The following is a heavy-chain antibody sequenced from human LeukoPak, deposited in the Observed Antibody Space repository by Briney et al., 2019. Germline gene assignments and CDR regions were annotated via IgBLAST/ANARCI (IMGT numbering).Heavy chain of an antibody. CDR1: GFTFDDYA. CDR3: AKERNYDFWSGYRGMDV. D-gene: IGHD3-3*01. J-gene: IGHJ6*02. V-gene: IGHV3-43*02. CDR2: ISGDGGST. Sequence: GGSLRLSCAASGFTFDDYAMHWVRQAPGKGMEWVSPISGDGGSTYYADSVKGRFTISRDNSKNSLYLQMNSLRTEDTALYYCAKERNYDFWSGYRGMDVWGQGTTVTVSS.